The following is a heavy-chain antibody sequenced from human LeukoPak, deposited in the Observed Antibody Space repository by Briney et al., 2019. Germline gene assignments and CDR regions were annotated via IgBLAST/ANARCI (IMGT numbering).Heavy chain of an antibody. J-gene: IGHJ4*02. V-gene: IGHV4-34*01. CDR2: INNSGST. CDR3: ARGLWNGDSEY. Sequence: SETLSLTCGVYGGSFSGYFLSWIRQPPGKGLEWIGEINNSGSTNYNPSLKSRVTISVDASKNHFSLKVTSVTAADTAVYYCARGLWNGDSEYWGQGTLVTVSS. CDR1: GGSFSGYF. D-gene: IGHD1-1*01.